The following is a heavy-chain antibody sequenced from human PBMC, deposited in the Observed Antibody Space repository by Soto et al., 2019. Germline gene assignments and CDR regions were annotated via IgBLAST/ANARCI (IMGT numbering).Heavy chain of an antibody. Sequence: LRLSCAASGFILSGYSMSWVRQAPGKGLEWVSSITTSSTYIYYADSVKGRFTISRDNARNSLYLQMNSLRAEDTAVYYCAKVINWFDPWGQGTLVTVSS. V-gene: IGHV3-21*01. D-gene: IGHD3-22*01. CDR2: ITTSSTYI. CDR1: GFILSGYS. J-gene: IGHJ5*02. CDR3: AKVINWFDP.